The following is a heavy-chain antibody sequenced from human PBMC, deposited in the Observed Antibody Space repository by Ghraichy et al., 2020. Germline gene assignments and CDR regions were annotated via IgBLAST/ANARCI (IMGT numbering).Heavy chain of an antibody. CDR3: ARDEGNYGENHFDY. V-gene: IGHV3-7*04. Sequence: GGSLRLSCAAYGFTFSSYWMSWVRQAPGKGLEWVANIKQDGSEKYYVDSVKGRFTISSDNAKNSLYLQMNSLRAEDTAVYYCARDEGNYGENHFDYWGQGTLFTVSS. CDR2: IKQDGSEK. J-gene: IGHJ4*02. CDR1: GFTFSSYW. D-gene: IGHD4-17*01.